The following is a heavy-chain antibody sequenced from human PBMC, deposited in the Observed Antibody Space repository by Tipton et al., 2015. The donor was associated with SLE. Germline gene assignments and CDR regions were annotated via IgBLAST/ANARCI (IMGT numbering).Heavy chain of an antibody. CDR1: GFTFSSYG. D-gene: IGHD6-19*01. V-gene: IGHV3-33*01. J-gene: IGHJ3*02. CDR3: ARSRGGWSPDAFDI. CDR2: IWYDGSNK. Sequence: SLRLSCAASGFTFSSYGMHWVRQAPGKGLEWVAVIWYDGSNKYYADSVKGRFTISRDNSKNTLYLQMNSLRAEDTAVYYCARSRGGWSPDAFDIWGQGTMVTVSS.